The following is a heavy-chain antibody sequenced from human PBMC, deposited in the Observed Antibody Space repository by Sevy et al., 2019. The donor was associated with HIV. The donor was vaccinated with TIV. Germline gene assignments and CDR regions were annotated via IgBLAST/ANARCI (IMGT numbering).Heavy chain of an antibody. CDR1: GYTLTDLS. Sequence: ASVKVSCKVSGYTLTDLSIHWVRQAPGKGLEWMGRFDPEDGATIYAQKFQGRFTMTEDTSRDTAYMELNSLRSEDTAVYYCATTREYYSDNSGYFDYWGQGTLVTVSS. J-gene: IGHJ4*02. V-gene: IGHV1-24*01. CDR3: ATTREYYSDNSGYFDY. D-gene: IGHD3-22*01. CDR2: FDPEDGAT.